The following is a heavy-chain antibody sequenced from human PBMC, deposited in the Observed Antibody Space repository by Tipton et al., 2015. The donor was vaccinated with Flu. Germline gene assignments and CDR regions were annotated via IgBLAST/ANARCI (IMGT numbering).Heavy chain of an antibody. CDR3: ARRDYSNYVSEPKNWFDS. CDR2: IYSSSGRT. J-gene: IGHJ5*01. V-gene: IGHV4-4*07. CDR1: GDSIGSRYY. D-gene: IGHD4-11*01. Sequence: TLSLTCSVFGDSIGSRYYWGWIRQPAGRGLEWIGRIYSSSGRTNYNRSLKSRVTMSVDASKNQFSLNLGSVTAADTAVYYCARRDYSNYVSEPKNWFDSWGLGTLVTVSS.